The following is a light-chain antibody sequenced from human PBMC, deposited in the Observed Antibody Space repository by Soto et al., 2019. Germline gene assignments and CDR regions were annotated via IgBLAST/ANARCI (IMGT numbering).Light chain of an antibody. CDR3: QQYSSSPRT. V-gene: IGKV3-20*01. CDR1: QSVSSFY. J-gene: IGKJ1*01. Sequence: EIVLTQSPGTLPLSPGERATLSCRASQSVSSFYLAWYQQKPGQAPRLLIYGASSRATGIPDRFSGSGSGTDFTLTISRLEPEDFAVYYCQQYSSSPRTFGQGTKVDIK. CDR2: GAS.